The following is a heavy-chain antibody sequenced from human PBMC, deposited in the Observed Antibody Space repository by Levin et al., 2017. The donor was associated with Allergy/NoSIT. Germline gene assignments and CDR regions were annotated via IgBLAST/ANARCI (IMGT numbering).Heavy chain of an antibody. Sequence: PGGSLRLSCAASGFTFSSYWMSWVRQAPGKGLEWVANIKQDGSEKYYVDSVKGRFTISRDNAKNSLYLQMNSLRAEDTAVYYCARGSILWFRGDDAFDSWGQGTMVTVSS. D-gene: IGHD2-21*01. CDR1: GFTFSSYW. CDR2: IKQDGSEK. V-gene: IGHV3-7*04. CDR3: ARGSILWFRGDDAFDS. J-gene: IGHJ3*02.